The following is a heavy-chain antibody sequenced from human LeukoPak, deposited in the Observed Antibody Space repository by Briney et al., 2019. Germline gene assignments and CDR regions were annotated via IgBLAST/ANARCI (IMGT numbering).Heavy chain of an antibody. CDR3: ARDRYPTNWNFPGLYD. CDR1: GGSFSGYY. CDR2: INHSGST. Sequence: SETLSLTCAVYGGSFSGYYWSWIRQPPGKGLEWIGEINHSGSTNYNPSLKSRVTISVDTSKNQFSLKLGSVTAADTAVYYCARDRYPTNWNFPGLYDWGQGTLVTVSS. D-gene: IGHD1-7*01. V-gene: IGHV4-34*01. J-gene: IGHJ4*02.